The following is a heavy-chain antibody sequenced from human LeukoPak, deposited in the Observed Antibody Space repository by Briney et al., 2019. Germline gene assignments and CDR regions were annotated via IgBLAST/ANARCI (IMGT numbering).Heavy chain of an antibody. J-gene: IGHJ4*02. CDR3: AKDRLADYYDSSGYTDY. CDR2: ISYDGSNK. CDR1: GFTFRNYG. D-gene: IGHD3-22*01. V-gene: IGHV3-30*18. Sequence: GGSLRLSCAASGFTFRNYGMHWVRQAPGKGLEWVAVISYDGSNKYYADSVKGRFTISRDNSKNTLYLQMNSLRAEDTAVYYCAKDRLADYYDSSGYTDYWGQGTLVTVSS.